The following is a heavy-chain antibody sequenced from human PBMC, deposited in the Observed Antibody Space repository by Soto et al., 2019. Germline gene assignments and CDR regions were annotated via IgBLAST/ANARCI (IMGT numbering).Heavy chain of an antibody. CDR2: INPSGGST. CDR3: ARLHRDYYYMDV. V-gene: IGHV1-46*01. J-gene: IGHJ6*03. Sequence: QVQLVQSGAEVKKPGASVKVSCKASGYTFTSYYMHWVRQAPGQGLEWMGIINPSGGSTNYAQKFQGRVTITADKSTSTAYMELSSLRSEDTAVYYCARLHRDYYYMDVWGKGTTVTVSS. CDR1: GYTFTSYY. D-gene: IGHD3-10*01.